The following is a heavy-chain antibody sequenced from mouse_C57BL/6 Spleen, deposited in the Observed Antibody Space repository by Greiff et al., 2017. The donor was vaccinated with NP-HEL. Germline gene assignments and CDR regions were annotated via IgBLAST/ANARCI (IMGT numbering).Heavy chain of an antibody. CDR2: ISSGGSTI. CDR3: ALYDYDD. D-gene: IGHD2-4*01. V-gene: IGHV5-17*01. J-gene: IGHJ1*03. CDR1: GFTFSDYG. Sequence: EVQLVESGGGLVKPGGSLKLSCAASGFTFSDYGMHWVRQAPEKGLEWVAYISSGGSTIYYADTVKGRFTISKDNAKNNLYLQKTSLRSEDKAVCYWALYDYDDWGTGTTVTVSS.